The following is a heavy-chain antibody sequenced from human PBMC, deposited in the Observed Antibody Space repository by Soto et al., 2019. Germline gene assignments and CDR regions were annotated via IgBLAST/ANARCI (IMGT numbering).Heavy chain of an antibody. CDR2: IKSERDGETT. CDR1: GFTFTKAW. D-gene: IGHD6-13*01. Sequence: EVQLVETGGGLVKPGESLRLSCAASGFTFTKAWMSWVRQAPGRGLEWVGHIKSERDGETTDYAAPVKGRFTISRDDSKSRLYLQIGGLKTDDTAVYYCSPARNMRRGIDDSWGQGTIVTVSS. CDR3: SPARNMRRGIDDS. V-gene: IGHV3-15*01. J-gene: IGHJ4*02.